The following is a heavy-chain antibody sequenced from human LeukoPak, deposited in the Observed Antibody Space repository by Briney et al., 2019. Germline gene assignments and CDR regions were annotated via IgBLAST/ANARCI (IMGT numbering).Heavy chain of an antibody. J-gene: IGHJ6*02. CDR2: INPNSGDT. Sequence: ASVKVSCKASGYTFTGYYMHWVRQAPGQGLEWMGWINPNSGDTNYAQKFQGWVTMTRDTSISTAYMEPSRLRSDDTAVYYCARGGGWSRHYYYYYGMDVWGQGTTVTVSS. CDR3: ARGGGWSRHYYYYYGMDV. V-gene: IGHV1-2*04. CDR1: GYTFTGYY. D-gene: IGHD6-19*01.